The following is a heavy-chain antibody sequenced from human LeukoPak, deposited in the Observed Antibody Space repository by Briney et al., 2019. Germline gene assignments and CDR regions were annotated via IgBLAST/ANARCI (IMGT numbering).Heavy chain of an antibody. CDR2: ISSDGSST. J-gene: IGHJ6*03. CDR1: GFTFRTYW. CDR3: AREWALPGAYYMDV. Sequence: GGSLRRSCAASGFTFRTYWVHWVRQVPGKGLVWVSRISSDGSSTIYADSVKGRFTISRDNANNTLYLQMNSLRGEDTAVYYCAREWALPGAYYMDVWGKGTTVTVSS. V-gene: IGHV3-74*01. D-gene: IGHD1-26*01.